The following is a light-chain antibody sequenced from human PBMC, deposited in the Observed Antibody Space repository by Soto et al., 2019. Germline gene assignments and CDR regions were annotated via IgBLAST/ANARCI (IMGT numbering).Light chain of an antibody. CDR3: CSYAGSYTWV. Sequence: QSALTQPRSVSGSPGQSVTISCTGTSSDVGGYNYVSWYQQHPGKAPKLMIYDVAKRPSGVPDRFSGSKSGNTASLTISGLQADDESDYYCCSYAGSYTWVFGGGTTLPVL. CDR1: SSDVGGYNY. J-gene: IGLJ3*02. V-gene: IGLV2-11*01. CDR2: DVA.